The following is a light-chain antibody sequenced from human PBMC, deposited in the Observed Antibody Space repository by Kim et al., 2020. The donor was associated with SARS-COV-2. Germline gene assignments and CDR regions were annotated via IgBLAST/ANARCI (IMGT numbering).Light chain of an antibody. J-gene: IGKJ4*01. V-gene: IGKV1-33*01. CDR3: QQYEILPPVT. Sequence: YVGDRVTITCQASQDISTRLNWYLQRPGKAPKRLIYDAFNVEVGVPARFSGRGSGRDFTLTSSRLQPEDIGTYYCQQYEILPPVTFGGGTKVDIK. CDR2: DAF. CDR1: QDISTR.